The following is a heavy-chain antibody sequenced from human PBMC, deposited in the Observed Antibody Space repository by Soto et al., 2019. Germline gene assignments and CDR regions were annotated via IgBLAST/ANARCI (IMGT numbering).Heavy chain of an antibody. CDR2: ISGSDGKT. V-gene: IGHV3-23*01. D-gene: IGHD3-3*01. Sequence: LRLSCAASGFSFGSYALGWVRQAPVKGLEWVSTISGSDGKTFYADSVKGRFSISRDTSQNTLYLQMNSLRADDTAIYYCARWSYLDYWGQGTRVTVSS. CDR3: ARWSYLDY. CDR1: GFSFGSYA. J-gene: IGHJ4*02.